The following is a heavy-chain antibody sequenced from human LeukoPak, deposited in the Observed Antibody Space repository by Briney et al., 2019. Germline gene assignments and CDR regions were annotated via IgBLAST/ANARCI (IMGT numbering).Heavy chain of an antibody. Sequence: GASMKVSFKASGYTFTGHYMHWVRQAPGQRLEWIGWINPNSGGTNYAQKFQGRVTMTRDTSISTAYMELSRLRSDDTAVYYCARRGYSNYDSYYYYYYMDVWGKGTTVTVSS. CDR3: ARRGYSNYDSYYYYYYMDV. CDR1: GYTFTGHY. J-gene: IGHJ6*03. V-gene: IGHV1-2*02. D-gene: IGHD4-11*01. CDR2: INPNSGGT.